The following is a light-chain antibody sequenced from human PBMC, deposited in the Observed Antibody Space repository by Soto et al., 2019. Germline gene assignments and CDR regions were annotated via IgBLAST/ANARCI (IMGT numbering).Light chain of an antibody. V-gene: IGKV3-20*01. CDR3: QQYGSSPPT. CDR2: GAS. J-gene: IGKJ5*01. CDR1: QSVRDNF. Sequence: EIVLTQSPGTLSLSPGERATLSCRASQSVRDNFLAWYQQRPGQTPRLLFYGASNRATGIPDRFSGSGSGTDFTLTITGLESEDFAVYYCQQYGSSPPTFGQGARLEIK.